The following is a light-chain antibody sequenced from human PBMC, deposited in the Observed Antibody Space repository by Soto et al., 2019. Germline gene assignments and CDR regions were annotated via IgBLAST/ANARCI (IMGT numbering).Light chain of an antibody. CDR1: QSVSNNY. J-gene: IGKJ2*01. CDR2: GST. Sequence: EVVLTQSPGTLSLSPGERASLSCRASQSVSNNYLAWYQQKPGQSPTLLIFGSTDRATGIPDRFSGSGSGTDFPLTISILEPEDFAVYYCQQYGSSPPYTFGQGTKLDIK. CDR3: QQYGSSPPYT. V-gene: IGKV3-20*01.